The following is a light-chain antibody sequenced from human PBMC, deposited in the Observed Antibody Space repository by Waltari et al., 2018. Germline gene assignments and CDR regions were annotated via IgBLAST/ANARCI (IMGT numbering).Light chain of an antibody. V-gene: IGKV1-39*01. J-gene: IGKJ1*01. Sequence: DIQMTQSPSSLSASVGDRVNITCRASESIRTYLNWYQHTAGRAPKLLIYATSSLQSGVPSRFSGSGSETDFTLTITSLQPEDFATYYCQQSYNMWAFGQGTKVEIK. CDR1: ESIRTY. CDR2: ATS. CDR3: QQSYNMWA.